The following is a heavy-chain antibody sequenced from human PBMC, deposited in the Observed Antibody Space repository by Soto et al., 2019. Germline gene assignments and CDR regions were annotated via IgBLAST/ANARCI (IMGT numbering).Heavy chain of an antibody. D-gene: IGHD2-15*01. CDR1: GGSFSGYY. J-gene: IGHJ5*02. V-gene: IGHV4-34*01. Sequence: SETLSFTCAVYGGSFSGYYWSWIRQPPGKGLGWIGEINHSGSTNYNPSLKSRVTISVDTSKNQFSLKLSSVTAADTAVYYCAIGGVVADNWFDPWGQGTLVTVSS. CDR3: AIGGVVADNWFDP. CDR2: INHSGST.